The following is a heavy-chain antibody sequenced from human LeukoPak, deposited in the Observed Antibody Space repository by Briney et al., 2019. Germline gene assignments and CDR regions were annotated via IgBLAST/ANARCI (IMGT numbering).Heavy chain of an antibody. V-gene: IGHV1-46*01. D-gene: IGHD5-18*01. CDR3: ARDEGSGTARYYFDY. Sequence: ASVKVSCKASGYTFTGYYMHWVRQAPGQGLEWMGIINPSGGSTSYAQKFQGRVTMTRDTSTSTVYMELSSLRSEDTAVYYCARDEGSGTARYYFDYWGQGTLLTVSS. J-gene: IGHJ4*02. CDR1: GYTFTGYY. CDR2: INPSGGST.